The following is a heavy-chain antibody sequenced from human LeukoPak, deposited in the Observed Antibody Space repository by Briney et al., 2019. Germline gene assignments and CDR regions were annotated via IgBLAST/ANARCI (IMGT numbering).Heavy chain of an antibody. D-gene: IGHD1-20*01. Sequence: GASVKVSCKASGYTFTGYYMHWVRQAPGQGLEWMGRINPNSGGTNYAQKFQGRVTMTRDTSISTAYMELSRLRSDDTAAYYCATLTRITGTSRPHYWGQGTLVTVSS. J-gene: IGHJ4*02. CDR3: ATLTRITGTSRPHY. V-gene: IGHV1-2*06. CDR1: GYTFTGYY. CDR2: INPNSGGT.